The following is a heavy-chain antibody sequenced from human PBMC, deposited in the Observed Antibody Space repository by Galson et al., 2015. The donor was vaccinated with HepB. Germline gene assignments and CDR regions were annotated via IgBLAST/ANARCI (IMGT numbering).Heavy chain of an antibody. Sequence: SLRLSCAASGFTFSSYNMNWVRQAPGKGLEWVSSISSSGSYIYYADSVKGRFTISRDNAKQSMYLQMNSLRAEDTAVYYCAGYGGNALDYWGQGTLVTVSS. J-gene: IGHJ4*02. CDR3: AGYGGNALDY. D-gene: IGHD4-23*01. CDR2: ISSSGSYI. V-gene: IGHV3-21*01. CDR1: GFTFSSYN.